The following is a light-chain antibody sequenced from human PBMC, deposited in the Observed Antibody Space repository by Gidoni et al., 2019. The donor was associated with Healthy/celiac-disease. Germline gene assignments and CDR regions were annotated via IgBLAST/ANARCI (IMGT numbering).Light chain of an antibody. V-gene: IGKV1-39*01. CDR1: QSISSY. CDR2: AAS. Sequence: DIQMTQSPSSLSAFVGDRVTITCRASQSISSYLNWYQQKPGKAPKLLIYAASSLQSGVPSRFSGSGSGTDFTLTISSLQPEDFATYYCQQSYSTPLTCGGGTKVEIK. J-gene: IGKJ4*01. CDR3: QQSYSTPLT.